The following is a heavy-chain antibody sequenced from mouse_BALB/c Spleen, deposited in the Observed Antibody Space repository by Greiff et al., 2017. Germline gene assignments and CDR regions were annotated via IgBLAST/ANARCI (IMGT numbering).Heavy chain of an antibody. CDR3: ARGYYGSSYLFAY. J-gene: IGHJ3*01. Sequence: DVKLQESGPELVKPGASVKISCKASGYTFTDYNMHWVKQSHGKSLEWIGYIYPYNGGTGYNQKFKSKATLTVDNSSSTAYMELRSLTSEDSAVYYCARGYYGSSYLFAYWGQGTLVTVSA. CDR1: GYTFTDYN. V-gene: IGHV1S29*02. CDR2: IYPYNGGT. D-gene: IGHD1-1*01.